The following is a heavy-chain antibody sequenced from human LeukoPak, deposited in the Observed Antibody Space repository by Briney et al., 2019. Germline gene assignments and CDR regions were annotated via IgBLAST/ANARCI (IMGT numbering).Heavy chain of an antibody. J-gene: IGHJ4*02. Sequence: PGGSLRLSCAASGFTFSDYYMSWIRQAPGKGLEWVSYISSSGNTIYYADSVKGRFTISRDNAKNSLYLQMNSLRAEDTAVYYCAKEEEFPGIAAAGSGYWGQGTRVTVSS. CDR3: AKEEEFPGIAAAGSGY. V-gene: IGHV3-11*01. CDR1: GFTFSDYY. D-gene: IGHD6-13*01. CDR2: ISSSGNTI.